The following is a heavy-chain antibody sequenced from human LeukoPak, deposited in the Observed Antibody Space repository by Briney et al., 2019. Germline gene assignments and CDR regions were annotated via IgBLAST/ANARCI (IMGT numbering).Heavy chain of an antibody. Sequence: SETLSLTCTVSGGSISSGGYYWSWIRQPPGKGLEWIGSIYYSGSTYYNPSLKSRVTISVDTSKNQFSLKLSSVTAADTAVYYCARLSITMVRGAINWGQGTLVTVSS. CDR1: GGSISSGGYY. D-gene: IGHD3-10*01. CDR2: IYYSGST. V-gene: IGHV4-39*01. CDR3: ARLSITMVRGAIN. J-gene: IGHJ4*02.